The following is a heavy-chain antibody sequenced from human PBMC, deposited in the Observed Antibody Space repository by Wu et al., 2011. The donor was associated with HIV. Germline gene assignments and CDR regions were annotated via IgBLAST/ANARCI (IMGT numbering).Heavy chain of an antibody. CDR2: IIPIFGTA. D-gene: IGHD2-15*01. J-gene: IGHJ5*02. CDR3: ARIYCSGGSCYGWFDP. Sequence: QVQLVQSGAEVKKPGSSVKVSCKASGGTFSSYAISWVRQAPGQGLEWMGGIIPIFGTANYAQKFQGRVTITTDDSTNTAYMELSSLRSEDTAVYYCARIYCSGGSCYGWFDPWGQGTLVTVSS. CDR1: GGTFSSYA. V-gene: IGHV1-69*05.